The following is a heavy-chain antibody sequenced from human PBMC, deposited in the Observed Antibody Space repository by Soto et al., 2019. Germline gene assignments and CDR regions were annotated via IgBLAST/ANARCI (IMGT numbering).Heavy chain of an antibody. V-gene: IGHV4-34*03. D-gene: IGHD2-21*02. J-gene: IGHJ4*02. CDR1: GSSFVGTY. CDR2: INHSGSA. CDR3: LAVTENYYFDY. Sequence: SATLSLSCAFYGSSFVGTYWTCIRQSPGKGLEWIGNINHSGSAIYNPSLKSRVTISVGTSNNQFFLELSSVTAADTAVYYCLAVTENYYFDYWGQGTLVT.